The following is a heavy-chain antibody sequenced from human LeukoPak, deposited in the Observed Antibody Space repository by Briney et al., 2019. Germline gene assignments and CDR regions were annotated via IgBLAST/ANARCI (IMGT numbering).Heavy chain of an antibody. CDR1: GGSISSYY. CDR2: IYYSGST. Sequence: SETLSLTRTVSGGSISSYYWSWIRQPPGKGLEWIGYIYYSGSTNYNPSLKSRVTISVDTSKNQFSLKLSSVTAADTAVYYCARLPSGSGYSFDYWGQGTLVTVSS. D-gene: IGHD3-22*01. V-gene: IGHV4-59*01. CDR3: ARLPSGSGYSFDY. J-gene: IGHJ4*02.